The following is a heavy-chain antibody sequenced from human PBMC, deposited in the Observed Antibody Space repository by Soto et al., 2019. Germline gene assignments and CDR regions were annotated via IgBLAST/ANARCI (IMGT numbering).Heavy chain of an antibody. V-gene: IGHV1-69*01. J-gene: IGHJ6*02. CDR3: ARGQFHHVSNYYYALDV. CDR1: GGTFSSDA. CDR2: FIPMFNRP. Sequence: QVQLVQSGAEVKKPGSSVKVSCKASGGTFSSDAISWVRQAPGQGIEWMGGFIPMFNRPHSARKFQGRVTITADESTSTAYMDLSSLRSEDTAVYYCARGQFHHVSNYYYALDVWGQGTTVTVSS.